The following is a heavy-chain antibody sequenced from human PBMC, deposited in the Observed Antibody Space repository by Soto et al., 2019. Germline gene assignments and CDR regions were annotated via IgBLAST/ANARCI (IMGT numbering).Heavy chain of an antibody. V-gene: IGHV5-51*01. J-gene: IGHJ4*02. D-gene: IGHD1-26*01. CDR2: VFPGDSQI. CDR3: TRPSVGHPDY. Sequence: PRESLKISCKGSGYSFTKWWIGWVRQMPGKGLEWMGFVFPGDSQIRYNPSFEGQVTISADKSTATAYLQWNTLQASDSDMYYCTRPSVGHPDYWGQGTLVTVSS. CDR1: GYSFTKWW.